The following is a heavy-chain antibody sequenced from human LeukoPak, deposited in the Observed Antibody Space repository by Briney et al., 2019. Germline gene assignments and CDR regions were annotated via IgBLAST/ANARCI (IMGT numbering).Heavy chain of an antibody. CDR1: GFTLSSHT. Sequence: GGSLRLSCAASGFTLSSHTMNWVRQAPGKGLEWVSSISSSSSYIYYADSVKGRFTISRDNAKNSLYLQMNSLRAEDTAVYYCARTGGVVPAAILGTYYYYYYYMDVWGKGTTVTVSS. CDR3: ARTGGVVPAAILGTYYYYYYYMDV. V-gene: IGHV3-21*01. CDR2: ISSSSSYI. J-gene: IGHJ6*03. D-gene: IGHD2-2*02.